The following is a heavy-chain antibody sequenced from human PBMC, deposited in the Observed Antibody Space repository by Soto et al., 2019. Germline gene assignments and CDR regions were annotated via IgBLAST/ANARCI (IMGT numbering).Heavy chain of an antibody. CDR1: GFTFSIYA. Sequence: GGSLILSCSASGFTFSIYAMHWVRQAPGKGLEYVSSISINGDNTHYADSVKGRFTISRDNSKNTQYLQMTNLRTEDTAVYYCVKGEYYYDGRAYYPFDHWGQGTLVTVSS. CDR3: VKGEYYYDGRAYYPFDH. J-gene: IGHJ4*02. V-gene: IGHV3-64D*06. CDR2: ISINGDNT. D-gene: IGHD3-22*01.